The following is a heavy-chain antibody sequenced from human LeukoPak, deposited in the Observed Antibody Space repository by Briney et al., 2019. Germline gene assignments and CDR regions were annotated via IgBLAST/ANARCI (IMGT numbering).Heavy chain of an antibody. D-gene: IGHD2/OR15-2a*01. V-gene: IGHV4-31*03. CDR1: GGSISSGGYY. J-gene: IGHJ6*02. CDR2: IYYSGST. CDR3: ARDRRAYFYGMDV. Sequence: PSQTLSLTCTVSGGSISSGGYYWSWIRQHPGKGLEWIGYIYYSGSTYYNPSLKSRVTISVDTSKNQFSLKPSSVTAADTAVYYCARDRRAYFYGMDVWGQGTTVTVSS.